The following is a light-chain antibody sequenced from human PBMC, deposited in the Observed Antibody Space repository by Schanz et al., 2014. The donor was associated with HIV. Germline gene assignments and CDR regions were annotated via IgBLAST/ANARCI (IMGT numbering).Light chain of an antibody. CDR2: ADY. Sequence: QSLLTQPPSVSAAPGQRVTISCSGGALNLGHNFVSWYQQFPGTAPKLLIFADYQRPSEIPDRFSGSKTGTSATLAIVGLQTGDEADYYCATWDSTLSAVVFGGGTKLTVL. V-gene: IGLV1-51*01. CDR3: ATWDSTLSAVV. CDR1: ALNLGHNF. J-gene: IGLJ2*01.